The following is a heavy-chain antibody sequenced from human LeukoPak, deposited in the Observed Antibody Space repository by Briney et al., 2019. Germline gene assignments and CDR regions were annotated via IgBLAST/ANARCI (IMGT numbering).Heavy chain of an antibody. J-gene: IGHJ4*02. CDR1: GYTLTELS. D-gene: IGHD3-9*01. V-gene: IGHV1-24*01. CDR2: FDPEDGET. CDR3: ATDILTGSNLFDF. Sequence: ASVKVSCKVSGYTLTELSMHWVRQAPGKGLEWMGGFDPEDGETIYAQKSQGRVTMTEDTSTDTAYMELSSLRSEDTAVYYCATDILTGSNLFDFWGQGTLVTVSS.